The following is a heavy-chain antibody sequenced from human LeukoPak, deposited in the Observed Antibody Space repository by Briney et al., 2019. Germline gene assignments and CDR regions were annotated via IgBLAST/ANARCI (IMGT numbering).Heavy chain of an antibody. CDR1: GFTFSSYS. V-gene: IGHV3-48*04. CDR3: ARDRRDTAMLGGAFDI. CDR2: ISSSGSTI. D-gene: IGHD5-18*01. J-gene: IGHJ3*02. Sequence: GGSLRLSCTASGFTFSSYSMNWVRQAPGKGLEWVSYISSSGSTIYYADSVKGRFTISRDNAKNSLYLQMNSLRAEDTAVYYCARDRRDTAMLGGAFDIWGQGTMVTVSS.